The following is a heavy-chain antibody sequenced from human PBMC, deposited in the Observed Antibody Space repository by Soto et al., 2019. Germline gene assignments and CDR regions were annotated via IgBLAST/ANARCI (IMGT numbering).Heavy chain of an antibody. D-gene: IGHD3-16*01. CDR3: ARAVLSSSRPSYYEYGMDV. CDR2: IIPLFGTT. Sequence: QVQLVQSGAEVKRPESSVKVSCKASGGTFSSNSINWVRQAPGQGLEWMGSIIPLFGTTDYAQNFQGRVTISADKFTNTAYMELSSLRSEDTAVYFCARAVLSSSRPSYYEYGMDVWGQGTTVTVSS. CDR1: GGTFSSNS. V-gene: IGHV1-69*06. J-gene: IGHJ6*02.